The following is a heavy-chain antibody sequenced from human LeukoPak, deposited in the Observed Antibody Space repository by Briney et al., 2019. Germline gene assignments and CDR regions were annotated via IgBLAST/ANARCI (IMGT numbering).Heavy chain of an antibody. V-gene: IGHV1-69*13. J-gene: IGHJ4*02. CDR2: IIPIFGTA. Sequence: GASVTVSCKSSGGTFTSYAISWLRQAPGQGLEWLGGIIPIFGTANYAQKFQGRLTITADESTSNDYMELSSLRSEDTAVYYCARGYYGAGMDSFDYWGQGTLVTVSS. D-gene: IGHD3-10*01. CDR3: ARGYYGAGMDSFDY. CDR1: GGTFTSYA.